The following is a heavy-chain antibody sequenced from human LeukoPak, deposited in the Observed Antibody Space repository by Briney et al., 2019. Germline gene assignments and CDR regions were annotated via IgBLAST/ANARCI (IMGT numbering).Heavy chain of an antibody. D-gene: IGHD3-22*01. CDR3: ARGGGGNYDSSHGTFHY. J-gene: IGHJ4*02. CDR2: IYYSGST. CDR1: GGSISSDY. V-gene: IGHV4-59*01. Sequence: SETLSVTCTVSGGSISSDYWSCIRQPPGKGLEWIGHIYYSGSTNYNPSLKSRVAISVDTSKNQFSLKLSSVTAADTAVYYCARGGGGNYDSSHGTFHYWGQGTLVTVSS.